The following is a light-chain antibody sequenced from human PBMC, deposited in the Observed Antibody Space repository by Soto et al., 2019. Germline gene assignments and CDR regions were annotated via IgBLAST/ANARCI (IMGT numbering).Light chain of an antibody. CDR1: QSIGSW. CDR3: QQYNSYWT. V-gene: IGKV1-5*01. CDR2: DAS. J-gene: IGKJ1*01. Sequence: DIQMTQSPSTLSASVGDRVTITCRASQSIGSWSAWYQQKPGKAPKLLIYDASSLESGVPSRFSGSGSGTEFTLAIRSLKPDDFATYYCQQYNSYWTFGQGTKVDIK.